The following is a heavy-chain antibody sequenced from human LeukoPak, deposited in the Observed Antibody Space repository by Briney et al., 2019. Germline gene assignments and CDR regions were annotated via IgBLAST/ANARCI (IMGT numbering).Heavy chain of an antibody. D-gene: IGHD3-3*01. CDR1: GGSIGSSSYY. J-gene: IGHJ4*02. Sequence: SETLSLTCTVSGGSIGSSSYYWGWIRQPPGKGLEWIGSIYYSGSTYYNPSLKSRVTISVDTSKNQFSLKLSSVTAADTAVYYCASYDFWSGYYTWYFDYWGQGTLVTVSS. CDR3: ASYDFWSGYYTWYFDY. V-gene: IGHV4-39*01. CDR2: IYYSGST.